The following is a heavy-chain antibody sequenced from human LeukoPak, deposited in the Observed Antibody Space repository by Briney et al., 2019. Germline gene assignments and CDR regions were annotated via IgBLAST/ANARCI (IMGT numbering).Heavy chain of an antibody. D-gene: IGHD2-2*01. Sequence: PSETLSLTCTVSGGSISSYYWIWIRQPAGKGLEWIVRIYTSGTTNYNPSLQSRVTMSVHSSKHQFSLKLHSVTAADTAVYYCERGRYCTTTSCTYWYFDLCGRGTLVTVSS. V-gene: IGHV4-4*07. CDR3: ERGRYCTTTSCTYWYFDL. CDR2: IYTSGTT. J-gene: IGHJ2*01. CDR1: GGSISSYY.